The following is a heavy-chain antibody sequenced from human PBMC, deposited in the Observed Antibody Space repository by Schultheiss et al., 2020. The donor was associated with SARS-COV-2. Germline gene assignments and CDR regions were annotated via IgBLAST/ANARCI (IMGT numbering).Heavy chain of an antibody. J-gene: IGHJ4*02. Sequence: SETLSLTCTVSGGSISSYYWSWIRQPPGKGLEWIGYMYNSGSTNYNPSLKSRVTISVDESKNQFSLKLSSVTAADTAVYYCARDLSRQYASWGQGTLVTVSS. CDR3: ARDLSRQYAS. CDR1: GGSISSYY. D-gene: IGHD2-8*01. V-gene: IGHV4-59*12. CDR2: MYNSGST.